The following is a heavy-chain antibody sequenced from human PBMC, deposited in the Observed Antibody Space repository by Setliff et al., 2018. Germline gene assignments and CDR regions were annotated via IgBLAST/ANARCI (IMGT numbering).Heavy chain of an antibody. CDR3: ARAEYYYGSGSFHPYYMDV. CDR2: IYYSGST. CDR1: GGSISSSSYY. Sequence: LSLTCTVSGGSISSSSYYWGWIRQPPGKGLEWIGSIYYSGSTYYNPSLKSRVTISVDTSKNQFSLKLSSVTAADTAVYYCARAEYYYGSGSFHPYYMDVWGQGTTVTVSS. D-gene: IGHD3-10*01. J-gene: IGHJ6*03. V-gene: IGHV4-39*07.